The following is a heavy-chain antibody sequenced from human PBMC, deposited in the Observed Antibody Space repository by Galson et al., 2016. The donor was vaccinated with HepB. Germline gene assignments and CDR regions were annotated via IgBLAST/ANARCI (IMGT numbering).Heavy chain of an antibody. CDR1: KFTFSTCA. V-gene: IGHV3-15*01. CDR2: IKSKTDGGTT. CDR3: ATGGRSSGRPDN. Sequence: SLRLSCAASKFTFSTCAMSWVRQVPGKGLQWVGRIKSKTDGGTTAYAAPVEGRFTISRDDSKDTLYLQMNSLKTEDTAVYYCATGGRSSGRPDNWGQGTLVTVSS. J-gene: IGHJ4*02. D-gene: IGHD2-15*01.